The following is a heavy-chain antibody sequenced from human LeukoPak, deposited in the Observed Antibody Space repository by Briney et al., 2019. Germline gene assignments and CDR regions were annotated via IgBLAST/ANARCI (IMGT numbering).Heavy chain of an antibody. Sequence: GGSLRLSCAASGFTLSSYDMHWVRQTPGKGLEWVAVISYDGKSKFYADSVKGRFTISRGNSKNTLYLQMNSLRAEDTAVYYCANYVDTAMVLDYWGQGTLVTVSS. V-gene: IGHV3-30*04. D-gene: IGHD5-18*01. CDR1: GFTLSSYD. J-gene: IGHJ4*02. CDR2: ISYDGKSK. CDR3: ANYVDTAMVLDY.